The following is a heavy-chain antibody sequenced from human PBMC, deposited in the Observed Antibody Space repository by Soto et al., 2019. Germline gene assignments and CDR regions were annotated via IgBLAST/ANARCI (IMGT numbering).Heavy chain of an antibody. CDR1: GGSISSSSYY. CDR3: ARYSASTGYFDP. CDR2: SHYSGYT. Sequence: QLQLQESVPGLVKPSETLSLTCTVSGGSISSSSYYWGWIRQPPGKGLEWIGASHYSGYTYYNPSLKSRLTLSVDTSKNQLSLRLSSVTAADTAVYYCARYSASTGYFDPWGQGTLVTVSS. V-gene: IGHV4-39*01. D-gene: IGHD6-13*01. J-gene: IGHJ5*02.